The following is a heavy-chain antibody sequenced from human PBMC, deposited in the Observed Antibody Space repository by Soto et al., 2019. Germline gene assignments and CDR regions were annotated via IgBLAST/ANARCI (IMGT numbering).Heavy chain of an antibody. CDR3: ASQRISSAMDG. J-gene: IGHJ6*01. V-gene: IGHV3-7*05. CDR2: MNQNGGEI. D-gene: IGHD1-1*01. CDR1: GFTFGDFW. Sequence: EVQLVESGGGLVQPGGSLRLSCTVSGFTFGDFWMTWVRQAPGKGLEWVANMNQNGGEIYYADSVRGRFVISRDNAKNSLFLKMNSLRAADTALYYCASQRISSAMDGWGQGPTVTVSS.